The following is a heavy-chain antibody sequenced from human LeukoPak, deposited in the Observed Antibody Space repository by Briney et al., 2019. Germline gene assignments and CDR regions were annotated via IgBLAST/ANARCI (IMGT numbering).Heavy chain of an antibody. Sequence: SETLSLTCTVSGYSISTGYYWDWIRQPPGKGLEWIGYIYYSGSTNYTPSPKSRVTISVDTSKNQFSLKLSSVTAADTAVYYCARGLYSSSFDYWGQGTLVTVSS. CDR3: ARGLYSSSFDY. J-gene: IGHJ4*02. D-gene: IGHD6-13*01. CDR1: GYSISTGYY. V-gene: IGHV4-61*01. CDR2: IYYSGST.